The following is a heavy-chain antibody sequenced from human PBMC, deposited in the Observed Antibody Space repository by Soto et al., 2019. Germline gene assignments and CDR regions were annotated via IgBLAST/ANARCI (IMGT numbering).Heavy chain of an antibody. CDR2: INGSSGKT. CDR1: GFTFTLYS. D-gene: IGHD1-26*01. CDR3: ARYSGNYQDAFDI. V-gene: IGHV1-3*01. J-gene: IGHJ3*02. Sequence: QVQLVQSGADVKKPGASVKVSCRASGFTFTLYSMHWVRQAPGQRLEWMGWINGSSGKTKYSQKFQGRVTIARETSASTAYMEVSSLRSEDTAVYYCARYSGNYQDAFDIWGQGTMVTVSS.